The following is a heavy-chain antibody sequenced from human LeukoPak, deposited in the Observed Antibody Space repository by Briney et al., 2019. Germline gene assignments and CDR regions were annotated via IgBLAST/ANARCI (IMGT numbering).Heavy chain of an antibody. CDR2: IYHSGST. D-gene: IGHD3-10*01. CDR1: GYSISSGYY. Sequence: SETLSLTCAVSGYSISSGYYWGWIRQPPGKGLEWIGSIYHSGSTYYNPSLKSRVTISVDTSKNQFSLKLSSVTAPDTAVYYCYITRAPLKYSQHWGQGTLVTVSS. CDR3: YITRAPLKYSQH. V-gene: IGHV4-38-2*01. J-gene: IGHJ1*01.